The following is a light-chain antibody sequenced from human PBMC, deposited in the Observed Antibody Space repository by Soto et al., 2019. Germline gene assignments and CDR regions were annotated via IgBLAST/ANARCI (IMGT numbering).Light chain of an antibody. V-gene: IGKV3-11*01. CDR3: QQRSNWPLT. CDR2: DAS. Sequence: EIVLTHSPATLSFSPLEIATLSFRASQGVSSYLALYQQKPGQAPRLLIYDASNRATGIPARFSGSGSGTDFTLTISSLEPEDFAVYYCQQRSNWPLTFGGGTKVDIK. J-gene: IGKJ4*01. CDR1: QGVSSY.